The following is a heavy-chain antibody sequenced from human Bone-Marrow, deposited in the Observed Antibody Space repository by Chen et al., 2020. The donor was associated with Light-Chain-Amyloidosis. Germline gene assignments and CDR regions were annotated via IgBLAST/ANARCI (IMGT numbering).Heavy chain of an antibody. J-gene: IGHJ4*02. V-gene: IGHV3-74*01. D-gene: IGHD2-2*01. CDR1: GFTFNDYW. CDR2: IKSDGSAT. CDR3: TRGDCTSTSCFLDF. Sequence: EVQLVESVGGLVQPGGSLRLSCAASGFTFNDYWMHWVRQVPGKGLVWVARIKSDGSATNYADSVKGRFTVSRDNAKNTLYLQMKSLRAEDTAVYYCTRGDCTSTSCFLDFWGQGTLVTVSS.